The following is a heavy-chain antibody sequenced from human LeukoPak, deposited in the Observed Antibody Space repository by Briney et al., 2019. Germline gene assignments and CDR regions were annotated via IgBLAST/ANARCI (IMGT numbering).Heavy chain of an antibody. CDR1: GFTFSSYW. Sequence: GGSLRLSCAASGFTFSSYWMSWVRQAPGKGLEWVANIKQDGSEKYCVDSVKGRFTISRDTAKNSLYLPMNSLRAEDTAVYYCAREGGVPAALAGFDYWGQGTLVTVSS. CDR2: IKQDGSEK. V-gene: IGHV3-7*01. D-gene: IGHD2-2*01. CDR3: AREGGVPAALAGFDY. J-gene: IGHJ4*02.